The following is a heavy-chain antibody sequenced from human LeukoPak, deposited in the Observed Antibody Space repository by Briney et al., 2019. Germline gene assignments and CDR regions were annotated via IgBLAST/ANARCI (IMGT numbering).Heavy chain of an antibody. D-gene: IGHD2/OR15-2a*01. Sequence: ASVKVSCKASGYTFTTYTMHWVRQAPGQRLEWMGWINAGNGNTRYSQKFQGRVTITRDTSATTAYMELSSLRFEDTAVYYCAIGHLGLSIDYWGQGTLVTVSS. CDR2: INAGNGNT. V-gene: IGHV1-3*01. CDR1: GYTFTTYT. CDR3: AIGHLGLSIDY. J-gene: IGHJ4*02.